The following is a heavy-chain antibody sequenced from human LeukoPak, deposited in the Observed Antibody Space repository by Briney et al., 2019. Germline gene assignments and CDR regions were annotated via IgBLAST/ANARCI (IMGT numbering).Heavy chain of an antibody. Sequence: GGSLRLSCAASGFTFSSYSMNWVRQAPGKGLEWVSSISSSSSYIYYADSVKGRFTISRDNAKNSLYLQMNSLRAEDTAVYYCATDWGMATINYFDYWGQGTLVTVSS. J-gene: IGHJ4*02. V-gene: IGHV3-21*01. CDR2: ISSSSSYI. CDR3: ATDWGMATINYFDY. CDR1: GFTFSSYS. D-gene: IGHD5-24*01.